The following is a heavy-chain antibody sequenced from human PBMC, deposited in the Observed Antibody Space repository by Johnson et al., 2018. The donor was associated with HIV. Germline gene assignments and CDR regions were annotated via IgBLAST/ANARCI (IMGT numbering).Heavy chain of an antibody. CDR3: ASSSVVDDAFDI. J-gene: IGHJ3*02. V-gene: IGHV3-7*01. CDR2: IKQDGSER. Sequence: VQLVESGGGLVQPGGSLRLSCEASGFTFATYWMTWVRQVPGKGLECVANIKQDGSERYYADSVQGRFTISRDNAKNSLYLQMNSLRAEDTAVYYCASSSVVDDAFDIWGQGTMVTVSS. CDR1: GFTFATYW. D-gene: IGHD2-15*01.